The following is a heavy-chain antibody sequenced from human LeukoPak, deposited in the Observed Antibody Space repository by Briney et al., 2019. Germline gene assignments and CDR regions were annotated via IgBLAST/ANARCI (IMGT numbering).Heavy chain of an antibody. CDR3: AKMGGIAVAGTEWVFDY. Sequence: GGSLRLSCAASGFTFSSYSMNWVRQAPGKGLAWVSAISGSGGSTYCADSVKGRFTISRDNSKNTLYLQMNSLRAEDTAVYYCAKMGGIAVAGTEWVFDYWGRGTLVTVSS. J-gene: IGHJ4*02. D-gene: IGHD6-19*01. CDR2: ISGSGGST. V-gene: IGHV3-23*01. CDR1: GFTFSSYS.